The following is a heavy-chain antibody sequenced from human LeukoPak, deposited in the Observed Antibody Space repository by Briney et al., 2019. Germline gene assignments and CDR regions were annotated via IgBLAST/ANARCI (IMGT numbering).Heavy chain of an antibody. J-gene: IGHJ4*02. CDR3: ARDEAVVVPAYSFDY. Sequence: ASVKVSCKASGYSFTNFGISWVRQAPGQGLEWMGRIIPILGIANYAQKFQGRVTITADKSTSTAYMELSSLRSEDTAVYYCARDEAVVVPAYSFDYWGQGTLVTVSS. V-gene: IGHV1-69*04. CDR2: IIPILGIA. CDR1: GYSFTNFG. D-gene: IGHD2-2*01.